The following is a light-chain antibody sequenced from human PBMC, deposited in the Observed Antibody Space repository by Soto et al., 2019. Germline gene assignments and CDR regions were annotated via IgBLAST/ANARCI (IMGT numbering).Light chain of an antibody. CDR3: QYRSNWPPYT. V-gene: IGKV3-11*01. J-gene: IGKJ2*01. Sequence: EIVLTQSPATLSLSPGERATLSCRASQSVSSSLAWYQQKPGQAPRLLIYDASNRATGIPARFSGSGSGIDFTLTISSLEPEDFALYYCQYRSNWPPYTVGQGTKLEIK. CDR2: DAS. CDR1: QSVSSS.